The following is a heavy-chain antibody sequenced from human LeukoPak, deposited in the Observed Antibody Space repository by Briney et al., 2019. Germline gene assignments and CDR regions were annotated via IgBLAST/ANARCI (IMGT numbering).Heavy chain of an antibody. CDR1: GFTFSSHA. CDR3: AKVSHSSGYYYWDY. D-gene: IGHD3-22*01. V-gene: IGHV3-23*01. J-gene: IGHJ4*02. Sequence: PGGSLRLSCAASGFTFSSHAMSWVRQAPGKGLEWVSGISGSGGSPNYADSVKGRFTISRDNSKNTLYLQMNSLRAEDTAVYYCAKVSHSSGYYYWDYWGQGILVTVSS. CDR2: ISGSGGSP.